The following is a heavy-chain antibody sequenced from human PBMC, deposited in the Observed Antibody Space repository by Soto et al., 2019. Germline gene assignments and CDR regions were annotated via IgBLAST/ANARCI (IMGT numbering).Heavy chain of an antibody. CDR3: ARTYYYYYGMDV. Sequence: ASVKVSCKASGYTFTGYYMHWVRQAPGQGLEWMGWINPNSGGTNYAQKFQGRVTMTRDTPISTAYMELSRLRSDDTAVYYCARTYYYYYGMDVWGQGTTVTVSS. CDR2: INPNSGGT. J-gene: IGHJ6*02. V-gene: IGHV1-2*02. CDR1: GYTFTGYY.